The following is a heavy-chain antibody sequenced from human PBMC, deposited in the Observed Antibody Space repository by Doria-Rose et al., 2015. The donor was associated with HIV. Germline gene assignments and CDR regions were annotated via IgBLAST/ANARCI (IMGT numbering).Heavy chain of an antibody. D-gene: IGHD6-13*01. V-gene: IGHV2-26*01. CDR2: IFSDDER. Sequence: PGPVLVKPTETLTLTCTVSGVSLSSPGMGVSWIRQPPGKALEWLANIFSDDERSYQTSLKSRLTISRGTSKSQVVLTMTDMDPVDTTTYYCARIKSSRWYHKYYFDFWGQGTLVIVSA. CDR1: GVSLSSPGMG. CDR3: ARIKSSRWYHKYYFDF. J-gene: IGHJ4*02.